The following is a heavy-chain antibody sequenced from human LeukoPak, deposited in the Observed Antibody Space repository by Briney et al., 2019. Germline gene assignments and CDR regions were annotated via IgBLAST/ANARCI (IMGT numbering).Heavy chain of an antibody. D-gene: IGHD1-1*01. J-gene: IGHJ4*02. V-gene: IGHV3-33*01. CDR2: TRFDGSIK. CDR1: GVIFSDYG. Sequence: GSLRLSCAVSGVIFSDYGFHWVRQAPGKGLEWVAVTRFDGSIKQYADSVKGRFTISRDDSKSTLYLQMNSLKSEDTAVYYCARWGGTRQYYFDYWGRGTLVTVSS. CDR3: ARWGGTRQYYFDY.